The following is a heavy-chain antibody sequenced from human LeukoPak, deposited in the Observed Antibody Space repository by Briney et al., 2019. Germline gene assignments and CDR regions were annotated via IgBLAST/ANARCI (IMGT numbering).Heavy chain of an antibody. V-gene: IGHV3-43*02. Sequence: QTGGSLRLSCAASGFTFDDYAMHWVRQAPGKGLEWVSPISGDGGSTSYADSVKGRFTISRDNSKNSLYLQMNSLRTEDTALYYYAKVLEYDDFWSGYQSSWYYGMDVWGQGTTVTVSS. CDR2: ISGDGGST. CDR3: AKVLEYDDFWSGYQSSWYYGMDV. J-gene: IGHJ6*02. CDR1: GFTFDDYA. D-gene: IGHD3-3*01.